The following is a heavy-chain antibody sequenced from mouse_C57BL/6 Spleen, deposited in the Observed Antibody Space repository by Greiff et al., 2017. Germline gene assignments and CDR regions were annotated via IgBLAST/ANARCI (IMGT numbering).Heavy chain of an antibody. CDR3: ARRGLLREDYAMDY. Sequence: QVQLQQPGAELVMPGASVKLSCKASGYTFTSYWMHWVNQRPGQGLEWIGEIDPSDSYTNYNQKFTGKSTLTVDKSSSTAYMQLSSLTSEDSAVYYCARRGLLREDYAMDYWGQGTSVTVSS. V-gene: IGHV1-69*01. CDR2: IDPSDSYT. J-gene: IGHJ4*01. CDR1: GYTFTSYW. D-gene: IGHD1-1*01.